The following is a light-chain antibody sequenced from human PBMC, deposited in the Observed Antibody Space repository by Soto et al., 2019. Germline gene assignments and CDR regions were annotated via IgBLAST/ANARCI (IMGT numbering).Light chain of an antibody. V-gene: IGKV3-20*01. Sequence: IVLTQSPGTLSFSPGERATLSCRASQSVSSGYLVWYQQKPGQAPRLIIYGASSRATGIQDRFSGSGSGTDFTLTISRLEPEDFAVYYCQQYGSSPWTFGQGTKVDI. CDR3: QQYGSSPWT. CDR2: GAS. CDR1: QSVSSGY. J-gene: IGKJ1*01.